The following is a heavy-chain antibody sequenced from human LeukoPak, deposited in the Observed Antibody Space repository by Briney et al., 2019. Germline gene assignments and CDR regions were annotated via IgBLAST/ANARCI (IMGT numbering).Heavy chain of an antibody. CDR3: ARSGSYYGYYFDY. Sequence: GASVKVSCKASGGTFSSYAISWVRQAPGQGLEWMGGIIPIFGTANYAQKFQGRVTITTDESTSTAYMELSSLRSEDTAVYYCARSGSYYGYYFDYWGQGTLVTVSS. V-gene: IGHV1-69*05. J-gene: IGHJ4*02. CDR2: IIPIFGTA. D-gene: IGHD1-26*01. CDR1: GGTFSSYA.